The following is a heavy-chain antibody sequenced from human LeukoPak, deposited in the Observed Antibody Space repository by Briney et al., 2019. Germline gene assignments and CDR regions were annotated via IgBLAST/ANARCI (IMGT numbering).Heavy chain of an antibody. J-gene: IGHJ3*02. Sequence: GGSLRLSCAASGFSFTNYGMQWVRQAPGKGLEWVALISTDGSIRYYADSVKGRFTISRDNSKNTLYLQMNSLRAEDTAVYYCARDISSGYYDAFDIWGQGTMVTVSS. D-gene: IGHD3-22*01. V-gene: IGHV3-30*03. CDR1: GFSFTNYG. CDR3: ARDISSGYYDAFDI. CDR2: ISTDGSIR.